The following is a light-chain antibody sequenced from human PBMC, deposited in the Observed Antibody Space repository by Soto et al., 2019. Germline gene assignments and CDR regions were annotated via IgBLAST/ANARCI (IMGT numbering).Light chain of an antibody. CDR3: HQYDRSPFT. Sequence: EIVLTQSPGPLSLSPGERATLSCRASQSVGSTHLAWYQHKPGQAPRLLLYGASTRATGIPDRFSGSGSGTDFPLTISRLEPEEFAVYCCHQYDRSPFTFGQATRLEI. CDR2: GAS. J-gene: IGKJ5*01. CDR1: QSVGSTH. V-gene: IGKV3-20*01.